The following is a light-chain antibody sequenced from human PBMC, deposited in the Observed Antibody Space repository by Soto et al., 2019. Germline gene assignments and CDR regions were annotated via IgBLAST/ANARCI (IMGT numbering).Light chain of an antibody. CDR3: QQYNSYST. V-gene: IGKV3-11*01. CDR1: QSVSSY. J-gene: IGKJ5*01. CDR2: DAS. Sequence: EIVLTQSPATLSFSPGERATLSCRASQSVSSYLAWYQQKPGQAPRLLIYDASNRATGIPARFSGSGSGAEFTLTISSLQPDDFATYYCQQYNSYSTFGQGTRLEIK.